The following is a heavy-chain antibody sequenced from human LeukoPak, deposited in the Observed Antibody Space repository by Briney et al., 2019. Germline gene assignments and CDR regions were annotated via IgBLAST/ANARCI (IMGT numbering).Heavy chain of an antibody. CDR1: GFTFSSYA. Sequence: GGSLRLSCAASGFTFSSYAMHWVRQAPGKGLEWVAVISYDGSNKYYADSVKGRFTISRDNSKNTLYLQMNSLRAEDTAVYYCARELDGYSYGYPIYYYYGMDVWGQGTTVTVSS. CDR3: ARELDGYSYGYPIYYYYGMDV. CDR2: ISYDGSNK. D-gene: IGHD5-18*01. J-gene: IGHJ6*02. V-gene: IGHV3-30*04.